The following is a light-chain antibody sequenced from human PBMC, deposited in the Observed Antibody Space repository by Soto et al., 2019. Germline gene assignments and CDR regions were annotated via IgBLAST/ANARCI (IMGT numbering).Light chain of an antibody. J-gene: IGKJ1*01. V-gene: IGKV1-39*01. CDR1: QSISRY. CDR3: QQSYDPPWT. CDR2: GAS. Sequence: DIQMTQSPSSLSASVGDRVSITCRASQSISRYLIWYQQKPGKAPKVLIYGASSLQSGVPSRFSGSGSGTDFTLTISSLQPEDFAAYYCQQSYDPPWTFGQGTKVEIK.